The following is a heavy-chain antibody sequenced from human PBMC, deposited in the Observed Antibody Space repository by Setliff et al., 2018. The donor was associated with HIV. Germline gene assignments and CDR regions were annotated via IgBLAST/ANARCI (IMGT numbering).Heavy chain of an antibody. CDR1: GFTFNNYE. CDR3: AKLPHGGPLYYFDY. CDR2: IGGSGDNT. V-gene: IGHV3-23*01. J-gene: IGHJ4*02. D-gene: IGHD2-15*01. Sequence: GGSLRLSCAGSGFTFNNYEMNWVRQTPGKGLEWVSTIGGSGDNTYYADSVKGRFTISRDNSKNTLYLQMNSLRAEDTAVYYCAKLPHGGPLYYFDYWGQGTLVTVSS.